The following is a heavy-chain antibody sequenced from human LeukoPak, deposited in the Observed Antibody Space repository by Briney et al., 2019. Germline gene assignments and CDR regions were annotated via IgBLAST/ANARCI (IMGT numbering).Heavy chain of an antibody. CDR1: GFSFSDYY. J-gene: IGHJ4*02. D-gene: IGHD1-7*01. Sequence: PGGSLRLSCAASGFSFSDYYMSWIRQAPGKGLEGVSYISSSGDTMFYSDSVKGRFTISRDNGKKSLFLEINSLRAEDAAIYYCARVMGNYASDYWGQGALVTVSS. V-gene: IGHV3-11*04. CDR3: ARVMGNYASDY. CDR2: ISSSGDTM.